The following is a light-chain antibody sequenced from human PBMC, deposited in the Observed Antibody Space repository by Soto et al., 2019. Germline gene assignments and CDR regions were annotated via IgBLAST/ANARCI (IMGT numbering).Light chain of an antibody. CDR1: QSISAH. Sequence: DIRMTQSPSSLSASVGDRVTITCRASQSISAHLNWYQQKPGKAPKVLIYAATNLESGVPSRFSGSGSGTEFTLTISSLQPEDFATYYCQQGYTTPGTFGQGTKVE. J-gene: IGKJ1*01. V-gene: IGKV1-39*01. CDR2: AAT. CDR3: QQGYTTPGT.